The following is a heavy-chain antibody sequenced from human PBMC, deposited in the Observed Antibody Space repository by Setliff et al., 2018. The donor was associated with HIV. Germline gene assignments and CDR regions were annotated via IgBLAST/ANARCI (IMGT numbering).Heavy chain of an antibody. CDR2: INPNSGGT. J-gene: IGHJ4*02. CDR3: ARGSILTGYAYDY. Sequence: ASVKVSCKASGYTFTGYYMHWVRQAPGQGLEWMGWINPNSGGTNYAQKFQGWVTMTRDTSISTACMELSRLRSDDTAVYYCARGSILTGYAYDYWGQGTLVTVSS. D-gene: IGHD3-9*01. V-gene: IGHV1-2*04. CDR1: GYTFTGYY.